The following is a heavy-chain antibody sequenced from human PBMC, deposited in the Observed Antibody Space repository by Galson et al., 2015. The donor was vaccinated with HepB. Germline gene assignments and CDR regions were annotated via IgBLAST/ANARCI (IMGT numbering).Heavy chain of an antibody. V-gene: IGHV4-4*07. Sequence: SETLSLTCTVSGGSISSYYWSWIRQPAGKGLEWIGRIYTSGSTNYNPSLKSRVTMSVDTSKNQFSLKLSSVTAADTAVYYCAQFRSGSYLDAFDIWGQGTMVTVSS. CDR1: GGSISSYY. J-gene: IGHJ3*02. D-gene: IGHD1-26*01. CDR2: IYTSGST. CDR3: AQFRSGSYLDAFDI.